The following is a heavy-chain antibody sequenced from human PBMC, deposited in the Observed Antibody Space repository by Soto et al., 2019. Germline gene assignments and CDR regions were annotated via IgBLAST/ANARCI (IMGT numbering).Heavy chain of an antibody. CDR3: ARSRLYSYGYFDY. CDR1: GGSISSGGYY. Sequence: PSETLSLTCTVSGGSISSGGYYWTWIRQHPGKGLEWIGYIYYSGSTYYNPSLKSRVTISVDTSKNQFSLKLSSVTAADTAVYYCARSRLYSYGYFDYWGQGTLVTVSS. J-gene: IGHJ4*02. CDR2: IYYSGST. V-gene: IGHV4-30-4*08. D-gene: IGHD5-18*01.